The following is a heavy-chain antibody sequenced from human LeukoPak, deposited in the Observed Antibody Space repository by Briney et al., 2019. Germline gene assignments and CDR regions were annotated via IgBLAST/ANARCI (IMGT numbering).Heavy chain of an antibody. J-gene: IGHJ3*01. V-gene: IGHV4-61*02. CDR2: IYTSGST. CDR1: GGSISSGSYY. CDR3: ARLGTADDAFDL. Sequence: SQTLSLTCTVSGGSISSGSYYWSWIRQPAGKGLEWIGRIYTSGSTNYNPSLKSRVTISVDTSKNHFSLKLTSVTAADTAVYYCARLGTADDAFDLWGQGTMVTVSS.